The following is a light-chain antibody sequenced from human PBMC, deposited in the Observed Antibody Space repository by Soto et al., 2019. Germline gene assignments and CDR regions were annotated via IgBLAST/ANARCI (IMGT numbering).Light chain of an antibody. J-gene: IGKJ1*01. Sequence: EIVLTQSPGTLSLSPGERATLSCRASQSVSSNYLAWYQQKPGQAPRLLIYGASSRATGIPDRFSGSGSGTEFTLTISRLEPEDFASYYCLQDYGDSWTFGQGTKVEIE. CDR2: GAS. CDR3: LQDYGDSWT. CDR1: QSVSSNY. V-gene: IGKV3-20*01.